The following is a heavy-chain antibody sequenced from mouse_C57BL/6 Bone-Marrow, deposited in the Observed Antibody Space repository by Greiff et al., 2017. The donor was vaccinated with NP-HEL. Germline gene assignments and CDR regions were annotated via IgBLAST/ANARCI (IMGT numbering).Heavy chain of an antibody. V-gene: IGHV5-12*01. CDR3: ARQGDYYGSSPWFAY. CDR2: LSNGGGST. D-gene: IGHD1-1*01. CDR1: GFTFSDYY. Sequence: EVKLMESGGGLVQPGGSLKLSCAASGFTFSDYYMYWVRQTPEKRLEWVAYLSNGGGSTYYPDTVKGRFTISRDNAKNTLYLQMSRLKSEDTAMYYCARQGDYYGSSPWFAYWGQGTLVTVSA. J-gene: IGHJ3*01.